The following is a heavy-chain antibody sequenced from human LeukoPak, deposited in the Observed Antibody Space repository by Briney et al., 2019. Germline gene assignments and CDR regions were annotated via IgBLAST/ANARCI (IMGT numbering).Heavy chain of an antibody. V-gene: IGHV4-38-2*02. D-gene: IGHD3-22*01. J-gene: IGHJ5*02. Sequence: SETLSLTCTVSGYSISSGYYWGWIRQPPGKGLEWIGSIYHSGSIYYNPSLKSRVTISVDTSKNQFSLKLSSVTAADTAVYYCARDGRRYYDSSEGWFDPWGQGTLVTVST. CDR3: ARDGRRYYDSSEGWFDP. CDR2: IYHSGSI. CDR1: GYSISSGYY.